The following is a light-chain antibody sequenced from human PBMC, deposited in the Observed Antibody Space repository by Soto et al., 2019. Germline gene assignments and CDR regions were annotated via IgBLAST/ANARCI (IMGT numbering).Light chain of an antibody. Sequence: ARHLTQSPSSLSASVGDRVTITCRASQDIRGALAWYQQKPGKPPKLLIFDVSSLQSGVPSRFSGSGSGTDFTLTISSLQPEDFATYYCQQFNTYPITFGQGTRLEIK. J-gene: IGKJ5*01. CDR1: QDIRGA. CDR2: DVS. V-gene: IGKV1-13*02. CDR3: QQFNTYPIT.